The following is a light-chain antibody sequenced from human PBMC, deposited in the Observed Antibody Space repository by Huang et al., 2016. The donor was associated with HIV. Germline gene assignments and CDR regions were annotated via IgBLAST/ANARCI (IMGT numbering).Light chain of an antibody. CDR2: AAS. CDR1: QSITSN. J-gene: IGKJ1*01. CDR3: QQYNNWPPWT. V-gene: IGKV3-15*01. Sequence: EIVMTQSPATLSVSPGERATLSCRAIQSITSNLAWYQQKPGQAPRLLIYAASTRASGIPASFSGSGSGTEFTLAISSLQSEDFAVYYCQQYNNWPPWTFGQGTKVEIK.